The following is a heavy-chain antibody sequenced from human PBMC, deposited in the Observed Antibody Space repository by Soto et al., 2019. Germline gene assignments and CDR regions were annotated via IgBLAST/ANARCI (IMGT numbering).Heavy chain of an antibody. Sequence: GGSLRLSCAASGFTFSGSAMHWVRQASGKGLEWVGRIRSKANSYATAYAASVKGRFTISRDDSKNTAYLQMNSLKTEDTAVYYCTRHQDIVVVVAAMDYYGMDVWGQGTTVTVSS. J-gene: IGHJ6*02. CDR3: TRHQDIVVVVAAMDYYGMDV. CDR1: GFTFSGSA. D-gene: IGHD2-15*01. CDR2: IRSKANSYAT. V-gene: IGHV3-73*01.